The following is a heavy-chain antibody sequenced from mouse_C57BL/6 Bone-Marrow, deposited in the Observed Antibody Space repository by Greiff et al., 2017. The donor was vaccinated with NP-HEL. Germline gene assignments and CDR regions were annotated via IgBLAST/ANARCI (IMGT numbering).Heavy chain of an antibody. CDR3: AREAYYSNCPFAY. V-gene: IGHV1-55*01. Sequence: QVQLRQPGAELVKPGASVKMSCTASGYTFTSYWITWVKQRPGQGLEWIGDIYPGSGSTNYNEKFKSQATITVDTSSSTAYMQLSSLTSEDSAVYYCAREAYYSNCPFAYWGQGTLVTVSA. CDR2: IYPGSGST. D-gene: IGHD2-5*01. J-gene: IGHJ3*01. CDR1: GYTFTSYW.